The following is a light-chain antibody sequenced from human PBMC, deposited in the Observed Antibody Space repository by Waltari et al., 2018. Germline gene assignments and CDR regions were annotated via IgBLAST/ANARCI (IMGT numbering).Light chain of an antibody. Sequence: IVMTQSPDSLAVSLGERATLNCKSSQSLLYSSNNKNSLAWYQQKPGQPPKLLIYWASTRVSGVPERFSGSGSGTEFTLTISSLQAEDVAVYYCQQYYITPPVTFGPGTKVDIK. CDR3: QQYYITPPVT. CDR2: WAS. V-gene: IGKV4-1*01. J-gene: IGKJ3*01. CDR1: QSLLYSSNNKNS.